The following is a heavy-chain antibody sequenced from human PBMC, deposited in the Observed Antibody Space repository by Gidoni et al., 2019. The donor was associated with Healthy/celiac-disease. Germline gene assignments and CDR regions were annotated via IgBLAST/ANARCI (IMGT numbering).Heavy chain of an antibody. V-gene: IGHV3-11*01. CDR2: ISSSGSTI. CDR1: GFTFSCYY. J-gene: IGHJ4*02. Sequence: QVQLVASGGVLVTPGGSLALSCPASGFTFSCYYMSWSRQAPGKGLEWVSYISSSGSTIYYADSVKGRFTISRDNAKNSLYLQMNSLRAEDTAVYYCARISGWYLDYWGQGTLVTVSS. CDR3: ARISGWYLDY. D-gene: IGHD6-19*01.